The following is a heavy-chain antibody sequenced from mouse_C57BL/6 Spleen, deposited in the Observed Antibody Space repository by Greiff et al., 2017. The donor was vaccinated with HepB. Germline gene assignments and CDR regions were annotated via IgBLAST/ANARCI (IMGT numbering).Heavy chain of an antibody. J-gene: IGHJ2*01. V-gene: IGHV3-6*01. CDR3: ARPGYGGYFDY. CDR2: ISYDGSN. Sequence: ESGPGLVKPSQSLSLTCSVTGYSITSGYYWNWIRQFPGNKLEWMGYISYDGSNNYNPSLKNRISITRDTSKNQFFLKLNSVTTEDTATYYCARPGYGGYFDYWGQGTTLTVSS. CDR1: GYSITSGYY. D-gene: IGHD2-2*01.